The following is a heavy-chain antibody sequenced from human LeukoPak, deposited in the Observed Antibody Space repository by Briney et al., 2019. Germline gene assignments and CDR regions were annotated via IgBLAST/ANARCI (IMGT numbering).Heavy chain of an antibody. CDR2: TIPIFGTA. D-gene: IGHD6-25*01. J-gene: IGHJ4*02. CDR1: GGTFSSYA. CDR3: ARVSGRAYFDY. Sequence: GASVKVSCKASGGTFSSYAISWVRQAPGQGLGWMGGTIPIFGTANYAQKFQGRVTITADESTSTAYMELSSLRSEDTAVYYCARVSGRAYFDYWGQGTLVTVSS. V-gene: IGHV1-69*13.